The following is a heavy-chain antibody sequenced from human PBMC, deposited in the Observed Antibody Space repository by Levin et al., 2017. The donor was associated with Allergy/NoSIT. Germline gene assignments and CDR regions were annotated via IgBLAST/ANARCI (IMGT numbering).Heavy chain of an antibody. Sequence: SCAASGFSFSSYGMHWVRQAPGKGLEWVAGIWYDGSSKDYADSVKGRFTISRDNSKSTLSLQMNSLGAEDTAVYYCASGPMLRYYYFDLWGRGTLVTVSS. D-gene: IGHD2-15*01. CDR3: ASGPMLRYYYFDL. CDR1: GFSFSSYG. CDR2: IWYDGSSK. V-gene: IGHV3-33*01. J-gene: IGHJ2*01.